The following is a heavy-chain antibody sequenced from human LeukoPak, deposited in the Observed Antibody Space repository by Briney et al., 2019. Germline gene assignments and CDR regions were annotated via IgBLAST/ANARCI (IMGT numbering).Heavy chain of an antibody. CDR2: ITSSGATT. Sequence: PGGSLRLSCSASGFSFTDSSMNWFRLSPEKGLEWIAYITSSGATTEYADSVKGRFTISRVNAKNSLYLQMNSLRPDDTAVYYCERDPDYGDPYGGQGTLVTVSS. D-gene: IGHD4/OR15-4a*01. CDR1: GFSFTDSS. V-gene: IGHV3-11*01. J-gene: IGHJ4*02. CDR3: ERDPDYGDPY.